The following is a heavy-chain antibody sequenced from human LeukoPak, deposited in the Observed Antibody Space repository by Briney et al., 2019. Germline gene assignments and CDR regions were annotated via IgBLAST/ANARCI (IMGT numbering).Heavy chain of an antibody. J-gene: IGHJ4*02. CDR2: INPCGGST. V-gene: IGHV1-46*01. D-gene: IGHD2-21*02. CDR3: ARASAYCGGDCYSQYFDY. Sequence: GASVKVSCKASGYTFTSYYMHWVRQAPGQGLEWMGIINPCGGSTSYAQKFQGRVTMTRDTSTSTVYMELSSLRSEDTAVYYCARASAYCGGDCYSQYFDYWGQGTLVTVSS. CDR1: GYTFTSYY.